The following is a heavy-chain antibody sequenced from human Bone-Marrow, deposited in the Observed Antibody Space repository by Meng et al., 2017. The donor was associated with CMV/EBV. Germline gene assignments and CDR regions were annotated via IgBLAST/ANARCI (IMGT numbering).Heavy chain of an antibody. D-gene: IGHD2-2*02. CDR3: AHTVVVPAAIINWFDP. Sequence: SGPTLVKPTHTLTLTFTFSGFSLSTSGVGVGWIRQPPGKALEWLALIYWNDDKRYSPSLKSRLTITKDTSKNQVVLTMTNMDPVDTATYYCAHTVVVPAAIINWFDPCGQGTLVAASS. V-gene: IGHV2-5*01. J-gene: IGHJ5*02. CDR2: IYWNDDK. CDR1: GFSLSTSGVG.